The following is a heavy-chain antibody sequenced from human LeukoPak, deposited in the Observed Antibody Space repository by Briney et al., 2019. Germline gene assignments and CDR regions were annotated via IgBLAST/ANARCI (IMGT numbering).Heavy chain of an antibody. D-gene: IGHD3-10*01. CDR1: GFTFSSYS. J-gene: IGHJ3*02. CDR3: ARGGGYGSGSYRDI. V-gene: IGHV3-20*04. Sequence: GGSLRLSCAASGFTFSSYSMNWVRQAPGKGLEWVSGINWNGGSTGYADSVKGRFTISRDNAKNSLYLQMNSLRAEDTALYYCARGGGYGSGSYRDIWGQGTMVTVSS. CDR2: INWNGGST.